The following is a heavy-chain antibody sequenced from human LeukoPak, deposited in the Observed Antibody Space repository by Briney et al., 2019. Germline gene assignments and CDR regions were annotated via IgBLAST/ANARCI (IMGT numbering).Heavy chain of an antibody. CDR3: AKSGSSRFDP. Sequence: GGSLRLSCAASGFTFSSYAMSWVRQAPGKGLEWVSAISGSGGSTYYADSVKGRFTISRDNSKNTLYLQMNTLRADDTAVYYCAKSGSSRFDPWGQGTLVTVSS. CDR1: GFTFSSYA. CDR2: ISGSGGST. V-gene: IGHV3-23*01. J-gene: IGHJ5*02. D-gene: IGHD3-10*01.